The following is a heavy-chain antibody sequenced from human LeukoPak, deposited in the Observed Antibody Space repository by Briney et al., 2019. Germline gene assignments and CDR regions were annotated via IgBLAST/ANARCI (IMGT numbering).Heavy chain of an antibody. V-gene: IGHV4-59*01. CDR3: ARAGGSSWYNPFDY. J-gene: IGHJ4*02. Sequence: SETLSLTCTVSGGSISSYYWSWIRQPPGKGLEWIGYIYYSGSTNYNPSLKSRVTISVDTSKNQFSLKLSSVTAADTAVYYCARAGGSSWYNPFDYWGQGTLVTVSS. D-gene: IGHD6-13*01. CDR2: IYYSGST. CDR1: GGSISSYY.